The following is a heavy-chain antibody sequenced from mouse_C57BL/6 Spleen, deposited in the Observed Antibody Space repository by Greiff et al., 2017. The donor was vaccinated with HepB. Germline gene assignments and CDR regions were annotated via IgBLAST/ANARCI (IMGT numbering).Heavy chain of an antibody. Sequence: EVQLQESGPGLVKPSQSLSLTCSVTGYSITSGYYWNWIRQFPGNKLEWMGYISYDGSNNYNPSLKNRISITRDTSKNQFFLKLNSVTTEDTATYYCARERYDYGGFAYWGQGTLVTVSA. CDR2: ISYDGSN. V-gene: IGHV3-6*01. CDR1: GYSITSGYY. D-gene: IGHD2-4*01. CDR3: ARERYDYGGFAY. J-gene: IGHJ3*01.